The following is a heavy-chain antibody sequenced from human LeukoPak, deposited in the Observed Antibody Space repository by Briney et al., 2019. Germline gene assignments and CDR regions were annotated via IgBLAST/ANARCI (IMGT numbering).Heavy chain of an antibody. J-gene: IGHJ4*02. CDR1: GGSIFSYY. Sequence: SETLSLTCTVSGGSIFSYYWSWIRQPPGKGLEWIGYMYYSGITNYNPSLQGRVTISVDTSKNHFSLKLRSVTASDTAVYYCARLSVAAEYYFDYWGQGTLVTVSS. D-gene: IGHD6-6*01. CDR3: ARLSVAAEYYFDY. CDR2: MYYSGIT. V-gene: IGHV4-59*08.